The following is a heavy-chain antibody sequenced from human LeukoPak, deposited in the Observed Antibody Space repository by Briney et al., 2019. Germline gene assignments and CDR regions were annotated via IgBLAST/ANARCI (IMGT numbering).Heavy chain of an antibody. D-gene: IGHD6-6*01. Sequence: SETLSLTCTVSGGSISSYYWSWIRQHPGKGLEWIGYIYYSGSTYYNPSLKSRVTISVDTSKNQFSLKLSSVTAADTAVYYCARTIAARPRQYFQHWGQGTLVTVSS. CDR3: ARTIAARPRQYFQH. CDR2: IYYSGST. CDR1: GGSISSYY. J-gene: IGHJ1*01. V-gene: IGHV4-59*06.